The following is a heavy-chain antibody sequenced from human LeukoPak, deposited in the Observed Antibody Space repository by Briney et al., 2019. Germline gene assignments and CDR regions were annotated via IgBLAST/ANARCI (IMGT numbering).Heavy chain of an antibody. CDR2: ISPNSVFI. V-gene: IGHV3-21*01. CDR3: ARAEIDQNKKYNWFDP. Sequence: GGSLRLSCAASGFIFSSYNMNWLRQTPGKGLEWVSSISPNSVFIYYADSVKGRFTISRDNAKNSLYLQMNSLRAEDTALYYCARAEIDQNKKYNWFDPWGQGTLVTVSS. J-gene: IGHJ5*02. CDR1: GFIFSSYN.